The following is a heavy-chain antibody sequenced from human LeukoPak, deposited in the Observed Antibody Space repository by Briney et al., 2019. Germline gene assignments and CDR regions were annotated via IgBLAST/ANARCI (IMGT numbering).Heavy chain of an antibody. CDR2: ITATGSTA. V-gene: IGHV3-23*01. CDR1: GFTFSGYA. J-gene: IGHJ6*03. Sequence: PGGSLRLSCAASGFTFSGYAMSWVRQTPGRGLEWVSSITATGSTAYYADSVKSRFTISRDNSKNTLYLQMNRLRAEDTAVYYCAKDLDYYMDVWGKGTTVTVSS. CDR3: AKDLDYYMDV.